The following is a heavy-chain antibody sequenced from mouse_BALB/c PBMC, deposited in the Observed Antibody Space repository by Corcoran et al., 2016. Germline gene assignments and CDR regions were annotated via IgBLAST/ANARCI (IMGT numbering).Heavy chain of an antibody. V-gene: IGHV1-81*01. D-gene: IGHD1-1*01. Sequence: VKLQQSGAELARPGASVKLSCKASGYTFTSYGISWVKQRTGQGLEWIGEIYPRSGNTYYNEKFKGKATLTADKSSSTAYMELRSLTSEDSAVYFCARGEEFITTVVATNYFDYWGQGTSLTVSS. CDR1: GYTFTSYG. CDR3: ARGEEFITTVVATNYFDY. CDR2: IYPRSGNT. J-gene: IGHJ2*02.